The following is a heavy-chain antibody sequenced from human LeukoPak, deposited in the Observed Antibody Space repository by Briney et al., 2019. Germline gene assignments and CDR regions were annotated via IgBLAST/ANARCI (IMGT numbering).Heavy chain of an antibody. J-gene: IGHJ4*02. D-gene: IGHD2-2*01. Sequence: GGSLRLSCAASGFTFSSYAMSWVRQAPGKGLEWVSTISGSGSSTYYADSVKGRFTISRDNSKNTLYLQMNSLRAEDTAVYYCAREDFGSSTSCYDHWGQGTLVAVSS. V-gene: IGHV3-23*01. CDR1: GFTFSSYA. CDR3: AREDFGSSTSCYDH. CDR2: ISGSGSST.